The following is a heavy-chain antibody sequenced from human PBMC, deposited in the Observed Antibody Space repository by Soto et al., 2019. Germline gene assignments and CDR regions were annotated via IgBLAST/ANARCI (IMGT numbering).Heavy chain of an antibody. Sequence: RASVKVSCKASGYTFTSYGISWVRQAPGQGLEWMGWISAYNGNTNYAQKLQGRVTMTTDTSTSTAYMELRSLRSDDTTVYYCARDGMAGRRTYNWFDPWGQGTLVTVSS. J-gene: IGHJ5*02. CDR3: ARDGMAGRRTYNWFDP. CDR1: GYTFTSYG. D-gene: IGHD6-19*01. CDR2: ISAYNGNT. V-gene: IGHV1-18*01.